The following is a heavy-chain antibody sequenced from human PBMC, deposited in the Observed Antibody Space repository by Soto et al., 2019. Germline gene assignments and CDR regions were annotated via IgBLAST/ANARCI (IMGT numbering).Heavy chain of an antibody. Sequence: QVQLVQSGAEVKKPGASVKVSCKASGYTFTSYAMHWVRQAPGQRLEWMGWINAGNGNTKYSQKFQGRVTISKDTSSRKVYMELGSLRSVDNAVYYCARGSRYDFLSCYYTLDYWGQGTLVTVSS. CDR2: INAGNGNT. CDR3: ARGSRYDFLSCYYTLDY. V-gene: IGHV1-3*01. CDR1: GYTFTSYA. J-gene: IGHJ4*02. D-gene: IGHD3-3*01.